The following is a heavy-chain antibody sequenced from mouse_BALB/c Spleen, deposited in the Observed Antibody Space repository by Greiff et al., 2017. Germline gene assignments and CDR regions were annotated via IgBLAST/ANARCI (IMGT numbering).Heavy chain of an antibody. V-gene: IGHV1-5*01. CDR1: GYTFTSYW. J-gene: IGHJ4*01. CDR2: IYPGNSDT. D-gene: IGHD2-2*01. CDR3: TRYYYGYDGDYYAMDY. Sequence: EVQLQQSGTVLARPGASVKMSCKASGYTFTSYWMHWVKQRPGQGLEWIGAIYPGNSDTSYNQKFKGKAKLTAVTSTSTAYMELSSLTNEDSAVYYCTRYYYGYDGDYYAMDYWGQGTSVTVSS.